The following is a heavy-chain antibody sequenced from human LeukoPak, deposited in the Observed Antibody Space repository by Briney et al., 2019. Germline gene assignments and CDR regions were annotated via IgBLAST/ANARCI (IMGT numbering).Heavy chain of an antibody. D-gene: IGHD2-2*01. CDR3: ATRYCSSTSCYWLLRY. CDR2: FDPEDGET. CDR1: GYTLTELS. V-gene: IGHV1-24*01. J-gene: IGHJ4*02. Sequence: ASVKVSCKVSGYTLTELSMHWVRQAPGKGLEWMGGFDPEDGETIYAQKFQGRVTMTEDTSTDTAYMELSSLRSEDTAVYYCATRYCSSTSCYWLLRYWGQGTLVTVSS.